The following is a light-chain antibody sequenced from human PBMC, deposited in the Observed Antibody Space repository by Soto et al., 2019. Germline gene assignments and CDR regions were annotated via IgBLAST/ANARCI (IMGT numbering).Light chain of an antibody. CDR3: CSYAGSYFYV. CDR1: SNDVGSYNY. J-gene: IGLJ1*01. Sequence: QSALTQPASVSGSPGQSITISCTGTSNDVGSYNYVSRYQHHPGKAPKVMIYDVSMRPSGVPDRFSGSKSGNTASLTISGLQAEDEADYYCCSYAGSYFYVFGTGTKVTVL. V-gene: IGLV2-11*01. CDR2: DVS.